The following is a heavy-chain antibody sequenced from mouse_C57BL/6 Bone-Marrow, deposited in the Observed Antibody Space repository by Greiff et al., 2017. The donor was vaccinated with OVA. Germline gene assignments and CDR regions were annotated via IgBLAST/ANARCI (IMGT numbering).Heavy chain of an antibody. J-gene: IGHJ3*01. CDR3: ARGRRGVGTPCAY. Sequence: QVQLQQSGAELVRPGTSVKVSCKASGYAFTNYLIEWVKQRPGQGLEWIGVINPGSGGTNYNEKFKGKATLTADKSSSTASMQLSSLTSEDSAVYFCARGRRGVGTPCAYWGQGTLVTVSA. V-gene: IGHV1-54*01. D-gene: IGHD2-14*01. CDR1: GYAFTNYL. CDR2: INPGSGGT.